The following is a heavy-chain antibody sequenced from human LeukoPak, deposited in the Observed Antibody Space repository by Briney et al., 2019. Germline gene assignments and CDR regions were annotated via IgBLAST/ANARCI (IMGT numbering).Heavy chain of an antibody. CDR3: ERGWNYVRVRYYYYMDV. J-gene: IGHJ6*03. CDR1: GYTFTVYY. V-gene: IGHV1-2*02. D-gene: IGHD1-7*01. Sequence: ASVKVSCKASGYTFTVYYMHWMRQAPGQGLEWMGWINPNSGGTNYAQKFQGRVTMTRDTSISTAYMELSRLRSDDTAVYYCERGWNYVRVRYYYYMDVWGKGTTITVSS. CDR2: INPNSGGT.